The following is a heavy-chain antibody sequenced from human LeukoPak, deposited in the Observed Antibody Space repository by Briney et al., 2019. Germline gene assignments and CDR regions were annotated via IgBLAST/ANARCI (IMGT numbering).Heavy chain of an antibody. CDR3: ATGTSSSGY. Sequence: GGPPRLSCAASGFTFSNAWMTWVRQAPDKGLEWLGRIKSKTDGGAADYAAPVRGRFTISRDDSTNTLYLQMNSLQTEDTAVYYCATGTSSSGYWGQGTLVTVSS. J-gene: IGHJ4*02. D-gene: IGHD6-6*01. V-gene: IGHV3-15*05. CDR1: GFTFSNAW. CDR2: IKSKTDGGAA.